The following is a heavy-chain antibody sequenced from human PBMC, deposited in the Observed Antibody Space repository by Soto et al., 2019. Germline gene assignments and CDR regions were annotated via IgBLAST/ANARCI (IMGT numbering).Heavy chain of an antibody. V-gene: IGHV3-23*01. D-gene: IGHD5-18*01. CDR3: AKDDGYDHWCFDY. Sequence: EVQLLESGGGLVQPGGSQRLSCAASGFTFSDFAMSWVRQAPGKGLEWVASINGPGDMTYYADSVRGRFTISRDKSTNTMSLQMNLLSPEDTAVYYCAKDDGYDHWCFDYWGRGTLVTVSS. J-gene: IGHJ4*02. CDR2: INGPGDMT. CDR1: GFTFSDFA.